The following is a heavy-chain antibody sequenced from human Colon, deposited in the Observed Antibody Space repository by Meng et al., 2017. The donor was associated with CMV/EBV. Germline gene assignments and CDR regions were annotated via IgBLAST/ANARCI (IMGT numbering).Heavy chain of an antibody. Sequence: GESLKISCAASGFTFSTYWMSWVRQAPGKGLEWVSAISGSGSSTYYANSVKGRVTISRDNSKNTLYLQINSLRAEDTAIYYCTKGQDDFWNGSPLDVWGQGTTVTVSS. CDR2: ISGSGSST. CDR3: TKGQDDFWNGSPLDV. V-gene: IGHV3-23*01. D-gene: IGHD3-3*01. CDR1: GFTFSTYW. J-gene: IGHJ6*02.